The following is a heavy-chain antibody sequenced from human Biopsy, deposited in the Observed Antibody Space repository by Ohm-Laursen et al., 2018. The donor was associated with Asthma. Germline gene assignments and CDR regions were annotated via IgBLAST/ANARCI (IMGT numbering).Heavy chain of an antibody. Sequence: SSVKVSCNASGDSFSNYAIGWVRQAPGQGLEWMGGLIPVLGTPDHAQMFEGRVTITADESTSTAYMGLSSLSSEDTAVYYCARGYSGSDRIVYYYSGLEVWGQGTTVTVSS. CDR3: ARGYSGSDRIVYYYSGLEV. CDR2: LIPVLGTP. J-gene: IGHJ6*02. V-gene: IGHV1-69*01. D-gene: IGHD5-12*01. CDR1: GDSFSNYA.